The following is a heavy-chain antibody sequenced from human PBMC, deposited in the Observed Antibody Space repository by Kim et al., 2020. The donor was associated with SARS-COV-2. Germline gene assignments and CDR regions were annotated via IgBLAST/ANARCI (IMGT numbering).Heavy chain of an antibody. Sequence: SETLSLTCAVSGGSISSSNWWSWVRQPPGKGLEWIGEIYHSGSTNYNPSLKSRVTISVDKSKNQFSLKLSSVTAADTAVYYCARDRASLYGSGIDLWGRGTLVTVSS. CDR3: ARDRASLYGSGIDL. CDR1: GGSISSSNW. V-gene: IGHV4-4*02. D-gene: IGHD3-10*01. CDR2: IYHSGST. J-gene: IGHJ2*01.